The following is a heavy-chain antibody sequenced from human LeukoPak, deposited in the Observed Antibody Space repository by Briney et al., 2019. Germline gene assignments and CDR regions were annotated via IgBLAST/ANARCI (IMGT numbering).Heavy chain of an antibody. CDR2: IYSGGST. CDR3: ARGGGGWADAFDI. V-gene: IGHV3-53*01. D-gene: IGHD6-19*01. CDR1: GFTVSSNY. Sequence: GGSLRLSCAASGFTVSSNYMSWVRQAPGKGLEWVSVIYSGGSTYYADSVKGRFTISRDNSKNTLYLQMNSLRVEDTAVYYCARGGGGWADAFDIWGQGTMVTVSS. J-gene: IGHJ3*02.